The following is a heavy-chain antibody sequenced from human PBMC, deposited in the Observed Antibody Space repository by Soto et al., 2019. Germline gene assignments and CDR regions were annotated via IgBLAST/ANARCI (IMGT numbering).Heavy chain of an antibody. CDR1: GFTFSSYW. J-gene: IGHJ4*02. CDR3: VRDHNWAFDS. D-gene: IGHD3-16*01. V-gene: IGHV3-74*01. CDR2: IKSDGSGT. Sequence: SLRLSCAASGFTFSSYWMHWVRQAPGKGLVWVSRIKSDGSGTYYAASVKGRFTISRDNAKQSLYLQMNSLRVEDTALYYCVRDHNWAFDSWAPGTLVTVSS.